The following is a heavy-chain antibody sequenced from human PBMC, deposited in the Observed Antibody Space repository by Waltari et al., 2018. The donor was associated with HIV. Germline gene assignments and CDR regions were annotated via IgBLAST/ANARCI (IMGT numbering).Heavy chain of an antibody. CDR3: ARHVRSSIWFDY. CDR2: IYYSGST. D-gene: IGHD3-10*02. Sequence: QLQLQESGPGLVKPSETLSLTCAVSGGSISSSSYYWGWIRQPPGKGLEWIGSIYYSGSTYYNPSLKSRVTISVDTSKNQFSLKLSSVTAAETAVYYCARHVRSSIWFDYWGQGTLVTVSS. CDR1: GGSISSSSYY. J-gene: IGHJ5*01. V-gene: IGHV4-39*01.